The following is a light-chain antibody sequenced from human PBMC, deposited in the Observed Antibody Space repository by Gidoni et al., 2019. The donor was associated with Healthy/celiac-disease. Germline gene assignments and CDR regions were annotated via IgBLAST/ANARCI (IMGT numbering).Light chain of an antibody. CDR2: DAS. Sequence: EIVLSQSPATLSLSPGERATLSCRASQSVSSYLAWYQQKPGQAPRLLIYDASNRATGIPARFSGSGSGTYFPLPISSLEPEDFAVYYCQQRSNWPPVTFGGGTKVEIK. CDR3: QQRSNWPPVT. CDR1: QSVSSY. V-gene: IGKV3-11*01. J-gene: IGKJ4*01.